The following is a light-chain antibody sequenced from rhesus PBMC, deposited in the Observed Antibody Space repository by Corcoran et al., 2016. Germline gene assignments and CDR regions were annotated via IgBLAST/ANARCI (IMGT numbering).Light chain of an antibody. J-gene: IGKJ2*01. Sequence: DIQMSQSPYSLSASVGDKVTITFRASQGISNALAWYQQKPGKAPKLLIYAASSLESGVPSMFSGSRSGTDCTLTISSLQPEDFATYYCQQGYSTPYSFGQGTKVEIK. CDR1: QGISNA. V-gene: IGKV1-33*02. CDR3: QQGYSTPYS. CDR2: AAS.